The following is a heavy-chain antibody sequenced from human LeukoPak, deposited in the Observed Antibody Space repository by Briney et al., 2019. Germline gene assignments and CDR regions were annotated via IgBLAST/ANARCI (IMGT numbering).Heavy chain of an antibody. CDR1: GGSFSGYY. Sequence: SETLSLTCAAYGGSFSGYYWSWIRQPPGKGLEWIGEINHSGSTNYNPSLKSRVTISVDTSKNQFSLKLSSVTAADTAVYYCARTQWSSSSWYYYYYGMDVWGQGTTVTVSS. J-gene: IGHJ6*02. V-gene: IGHV4-34*01. CDR3: ARTQWSSSSWYYYYYGMDV. D-gene: IGHD6-13*01. CDR2: INHSGST.